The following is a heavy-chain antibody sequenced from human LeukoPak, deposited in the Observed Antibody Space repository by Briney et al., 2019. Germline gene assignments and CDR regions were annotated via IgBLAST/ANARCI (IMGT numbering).Heavy chain of an antibody. Sequence: GGSLRHSCAASGFTFSSHGMRWVRQAPGKGLEWVAVISYDGSNKYYADSVKGRFTISRDSSKNTLYLQMNSLRAEDTAVYYCAKDSLFTYSGILTGYLCDWGQGTLVTVSS. CDR2: ISYDGSNK. V-gene: IGHV3-30*18. CDR3: AKDSLFTYSGILTGYLCD. CDR1: GFTFSSHG. D-gene: IGHD3-9*01. J-gene: IGHJ4*02.